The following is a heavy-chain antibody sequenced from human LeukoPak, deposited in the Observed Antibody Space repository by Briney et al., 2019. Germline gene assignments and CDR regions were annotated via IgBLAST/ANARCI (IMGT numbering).Heavy chain of an antibody. Sequence: GGSLRLSSAASGFTFSSYAISWVRQAPGKGLEWVSAISGSGGSTYYADSVKGRFTISRDNSKNTLYLQMNSLRAEDTAVYYCAKEDFWSDYRKGYMDVWGKGTTVTVSS. D-gene: IGHD3-3*01. CDR3: AKEDFWSDYRKGYMDV. J-gene: IGHJ6*03. CDR1: GFTFSSYA. CDR2: ISGSGGST. V-gene: IGHV3-23*01.